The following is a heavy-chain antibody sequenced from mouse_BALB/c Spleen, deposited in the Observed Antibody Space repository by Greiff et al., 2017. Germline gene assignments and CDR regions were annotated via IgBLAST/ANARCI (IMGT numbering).Heavy chain of an antibody. CDR3: ARAGGSQSYYFDY. CDR2: ISYDGSN. CDR1: GYSITSGYY. Sequence: EVQLVESGPGLVKPSQSLSLTCSVTGYSITSGYYWNWIRQFPGNKLEWMGYISYDGSNNYNPSLKNRISITRDTSKNQFFLKLNSVTTEDTATYYCARAGGSQSYYFDYWGQGTTLTVSS. V-gene: IGHV3-6*02. J-gene: IGHJ2*01.